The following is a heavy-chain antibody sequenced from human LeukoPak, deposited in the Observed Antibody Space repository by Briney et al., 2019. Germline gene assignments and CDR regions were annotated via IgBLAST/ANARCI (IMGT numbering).Heavy chain of an antibody. D-gene: IGHD6-13*01. J-gene: IGHJ5*02. CDR3: ARGGIAAAGGNWFDP. CDR1: GYTFTSYA. Sequence: ASVKVSCKASGYTFTSYAMNWVRQATGQGLEWMGWMNPNSGNTGYAQKFQGRVTMTRNTSISTAYMELSSLRSEDTAVYYCARGGIAAAGGNWFDPWGQGTLVTVSS. V-gene: IGHV1-8*02. CDR2: MNPNSGNT.